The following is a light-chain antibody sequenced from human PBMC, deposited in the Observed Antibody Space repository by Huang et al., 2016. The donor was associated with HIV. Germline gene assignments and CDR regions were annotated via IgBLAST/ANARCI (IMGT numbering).Light chain of an antibody. CDR1: QSIGKN. Sequence: VMTQSPVTLSVSPGENATLSCRASQSIGKNLAWFQQRPGQPPSLLIYGVSSRGTGTPARFNGSVAGTEFSLTITSLQSEELTVYYCQQYNVWPYTFGQGTTLEIK. V-gene: IGKV3-15*01. J-gene: IGKJ2*01. CDR2: GVS. CDR3: QQYNVWPYT.